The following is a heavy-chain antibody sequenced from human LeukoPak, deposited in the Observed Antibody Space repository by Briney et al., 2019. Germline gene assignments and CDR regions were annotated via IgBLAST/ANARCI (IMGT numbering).Heavy chain of an antibody. CDR3: AREVGGTGTTPEDPDYYYYMDV. CDR1: GGTFSSHA. J-gene: IGHJ6*03. CDR2: IIPIFGTA. V-gene: IGHV1-69*13. Sequence: SVKVSCKASGGTFSSHAISWERQAPGQGLEWMGGIIPIFGTANYAQKFQGRVTITADESTSTAYMELSSLRSEDTAVYYCAREVGGTGTTPEDPDYYYYMDVWGKGTTVTVSS. D-gene: IGHD1-7*01.